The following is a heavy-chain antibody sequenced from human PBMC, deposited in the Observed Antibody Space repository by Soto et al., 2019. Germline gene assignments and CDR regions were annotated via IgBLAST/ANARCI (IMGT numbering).Heavy chain of an antibody. CDR2: IKQDGSEK. J-gene: IGHJ4*02. Sequence: EVQLVESGGGLVQPGGSLRLSCAASGFTFSSYWMSWVRQAPGKGLEWVANIKQDGSEKYYVDSVKGRFTISRDNAKNSLYLQMNSLRAEETAVDYCARDPDSSGWHVDYWGQGTLVTVSS. V-gene: IGHV3-7*01. D-gene: IGHD6-19*01. CDR3: ARDPDSSGWHVDY. CDR1: GFTFSSYW.